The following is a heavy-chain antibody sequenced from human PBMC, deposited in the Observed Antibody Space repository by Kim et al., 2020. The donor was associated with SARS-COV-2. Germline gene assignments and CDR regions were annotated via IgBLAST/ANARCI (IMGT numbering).Heavy chain of an antibody. J-gene: IGHJ5*02. CDR3: TTGVGSTNVRTS. CDR2: IKSKTDAGTT. V-gene: IGHV3-15*01. Sequence: GGSLRLSCAASGFTFSKVCMSWVRQAPGKGLEWVGHIKSKTDAGTTDYAAPVKGRFTISRDDSKNTLYLQMNSLKTDDTAVYYCTTGVGSTNVRTSWGQGSLVTVSS. D-gene: IGHD1-26*01. CDR1: GFTFSKVC.